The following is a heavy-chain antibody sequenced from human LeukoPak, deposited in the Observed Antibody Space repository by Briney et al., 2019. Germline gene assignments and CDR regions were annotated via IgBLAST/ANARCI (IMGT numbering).Heavy chain of an antibody. V-gene: IGHV1-18*01. J-gene: IGHJ5*02. CDR3: ARVYSSSWFPGSWFDP. CDR2: ISAYNGNT. D-gene: IGHD6-13*01. CDR1: GYTFTSYG. Sequence: GASVKVSCKASGYTFTSYGISWVRQAPGQGLEWMGWISAYNGNTNYAQKLQGRVTMTTDTSTSTAYMELRSLRSDDTAVYYCARVYSSSWFPGSWFDPWGQGTLVTVSS.